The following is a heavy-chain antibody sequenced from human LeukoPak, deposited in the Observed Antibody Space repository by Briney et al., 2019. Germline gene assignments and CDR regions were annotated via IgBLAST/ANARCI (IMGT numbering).Heavy chain of an antibody. Sequence: GGSLRLSCAASGFTFSSYWMSWVRQAPGKGLEWVAIIKQDGTEKYYVDSVKGRFTISRDNAKNSLYLQMNSLRAEDTAVYYCARAVGATHFDYWGQGTLVTVSS. CDR3: ARAVGATHFDY. CDR1: GFTFSSYW. D-gene: IGHD1-26*01. J-gene: IGHJ4*02. V-gene: IGHV3-7*04. CDR2: IKQDGTEK.